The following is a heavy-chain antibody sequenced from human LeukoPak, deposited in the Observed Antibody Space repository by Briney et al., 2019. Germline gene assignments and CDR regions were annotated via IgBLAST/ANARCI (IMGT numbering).Heavy chain of an antibody. CDR2: IYHSGST. J-gene: IGHJ4*02. CDR3: ARVPRAPDYYFWSGYYMVFDY. Sequence: SETLSLTCAVSGGSISSSNWWSWVRQPPGKGLEWIGEIYHSGSTNYNPSLKSRVTISVDKSKNQFSLKLSSVTAADTAVYYCARVPRAPDYYFWSGYYMVFDYWGQGTMVTVSS. CDR1: GGSISSSNW. D-gene: IGHD3-3*01. V-gene: IGHV4-4*02.